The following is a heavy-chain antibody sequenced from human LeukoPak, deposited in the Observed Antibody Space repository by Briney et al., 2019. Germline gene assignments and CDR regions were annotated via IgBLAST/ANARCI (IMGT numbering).Heavy chain of an antibody. Sequence: GGSLRLSCGASGFSFSDYGMHWVRQAPGKGLEWVAFIRHDGNKKYLPDSMKGRFSVSRDNSKNTLYLQMNSLRAEDTAVYYCARDRRGYCSSTSCYVGWFDPWGQGTLVTVSS. CDR3: ARDRRGYCSSTSCYVGWFDP. J-gene: IGHJ5*02. CDR2: IRHDGNKK. D-gene: IGHD2-2*01. V-gene: IGHV3-30*02. CDR1: GFSFSDYG.